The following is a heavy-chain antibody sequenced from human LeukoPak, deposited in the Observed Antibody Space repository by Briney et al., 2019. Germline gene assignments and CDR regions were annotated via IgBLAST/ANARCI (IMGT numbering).Heavy chain of an antibody. J-gene: IGHJ4*02. V-gene: IGHV3-33*03. Sequence: PGGSLRLSCAASGFTFSSYGMHWVRQVPGKGLEWVAVIWYDGSNKYYADSVKGRFTISRDNSKSTLYLQMNSLRAEDTAVYHCAKKSGDHFHFDFWGQGTLVTVSS. CDR3: AKKSGDHFHFDF. CDR1: GFTFSSYG. D-gene: IGHD2-21*01. CDR2: IWYDGSNK.